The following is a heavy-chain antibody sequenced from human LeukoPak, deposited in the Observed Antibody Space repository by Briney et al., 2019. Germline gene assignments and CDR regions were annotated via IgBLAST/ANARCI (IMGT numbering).Heavy chain of an antibody. D-gene: IGHD3-3*01. Sequence: SETLSLTCTVSGASINNDTHYWGWIRQPPGKGLEWIGYIYHSGSTYYNPSPKSRVTISVDRSKNQFSLKLSSVTAADTAVYYCARTVAPAREDFWSGPIWGQGTLVTVSS. V-gene: IGHV4-39*07. CDR2: IYHSGST. CDR1: GASINNDTHY. CDR3: ARTVAPAREDFWSGPI. J-gene: IGHJ4*02.